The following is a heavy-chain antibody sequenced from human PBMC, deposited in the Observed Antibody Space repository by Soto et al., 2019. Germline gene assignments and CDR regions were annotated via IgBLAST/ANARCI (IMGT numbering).Heavy chain of an antibody. D-gene: IGHD3-10*01. CDR2: ISSSSSYT. Sequence: PGGSLRLSCAASGFTFSSYSMNWVRQAPGKGLEWVSSISSSSSYTNYADSVKGRFTISRDNAKNSLYLQMNSLRAEDTAVYYCAREGREDRGVYNWGQGTLVTVSS. CDR1: GFTFSSYS. V-gene: IGHV3-21*04. CDR3: AREGREDRGVYN. J-gene: IGHJ4*02.